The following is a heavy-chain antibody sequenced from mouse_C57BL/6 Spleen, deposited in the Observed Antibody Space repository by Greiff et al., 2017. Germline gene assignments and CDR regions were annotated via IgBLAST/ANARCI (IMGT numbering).Heavy chain of an antibody. J-gene: IGHJ4*01. Sequence: VQLQQSGAVLAKPGASVKLSCKASGYTFTSYWMHWVKQRPGQGLEWIGYINPSSGYTKYNQKFKDKATLTADKSSSTAYMQLSSLTYEDSAVYDCERSGGREYDYSRCYYAMDYWGQGTSVTVSS. V-gene: IGHV1-7*01. D-gene: IGHD2-4*01. CDR2: INPSSGYT. CDR1: GYTFTSYW. CDR3: ERSGGREYDYSRCYYAMDY.